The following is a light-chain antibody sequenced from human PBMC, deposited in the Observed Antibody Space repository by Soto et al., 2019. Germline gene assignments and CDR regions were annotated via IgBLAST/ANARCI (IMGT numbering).Light chain of an antibody. J-gene: IGKJ3*01. Sequence: EIVLTQSPGTLSLSPGERATLSCRASQSVSDSYLAWYQQKPGQAPRLLIYASSRATGIPDRFSGSGSVTDFTLTICRLEPEDFAVYYCQHYGTSGLFGPGTKVDIK. CDR1: QSVSDSY. CDR2: AS. V-gene: IGKV3-20*01. CDR3: QHYGTSGL.